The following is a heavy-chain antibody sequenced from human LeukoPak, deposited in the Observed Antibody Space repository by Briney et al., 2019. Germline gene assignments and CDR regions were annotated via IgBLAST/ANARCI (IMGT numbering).Heavy chain of an antibody. V-gene: IGHV1-69*13. J-gene: IGHJ3*02. CDR1: GGTFSSYA. CDR3: ARDPPHPEKTGTRDAFDI. CDR2: IIPIFGTA. Sequence: SVKVSCKASGGTFSSYAISWVRQAPGQGLEWMGGIIPIFGTANYAQKFQGRVTITADESTSTAYMELSSLRSEDTAVYYCARDPPHPEKTGTRDAFDIWGQGTMVTVSS. D-gene: IGHD1-7*01.